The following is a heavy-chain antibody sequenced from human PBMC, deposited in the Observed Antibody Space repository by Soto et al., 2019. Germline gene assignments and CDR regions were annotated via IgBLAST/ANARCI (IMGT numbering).Heavy chain of an antibody. J-gene: IGHJ5*02. CDR3: ASGRNWFDP. CDR1: GGSISNYY. V-gene: IGHV4-59*01. Sequence: SETLSLTCNVSGGSISNYYWTWVRQSPEKGLEWIGYMYYNGNINYNPSLKSRVTISIATSKNQFSLTLKSVTAADTAVYYCASGRNWFDPWGQGVLFTVSS. CDR2: MYYNGNI.